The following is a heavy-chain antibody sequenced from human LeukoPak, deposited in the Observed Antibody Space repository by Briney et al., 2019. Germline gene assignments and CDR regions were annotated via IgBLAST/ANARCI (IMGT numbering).Heavy chain of an antibody. CDR1: GGSFSSSSYY. Sequence: SXTLSLTCTVSGGSFSSSSYYWGWIRQPPGKGLEWVGSVYYSGTTYYNSSLESRVTISVDTSKNHFSLILTSVTAADTAVYYCARQASDYFYYYMDVWGKGTTVTVS. CDR3: ARQASDYFYYYMDV. J-gene: IGHJ6*03. V-gene: IGHV4-39*01. CDR2: VYYSGTT.